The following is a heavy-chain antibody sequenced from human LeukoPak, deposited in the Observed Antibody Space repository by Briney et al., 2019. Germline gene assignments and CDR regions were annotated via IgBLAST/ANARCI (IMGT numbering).Heavy chain of an antibody. CDR2: ISGSGGST. V-gene: IGHV3-23*01. Sequence: GGSLRLSCAASGFTFSSYAMSWVRQAPGKGLEWVSAISGSGGSTYYADSVKGRFTISRDNSKNTLYLQMNSLRAEDTAVYYCAKEGTAWSGFYYYYYMDVWGKGTTVTVSS. CDR3: AKEGTAWSGFYYYYYMDV. J-gene: IGHJ6*03. D-gene: IGHD3-3*01. CDR1: GFTFSSYA.